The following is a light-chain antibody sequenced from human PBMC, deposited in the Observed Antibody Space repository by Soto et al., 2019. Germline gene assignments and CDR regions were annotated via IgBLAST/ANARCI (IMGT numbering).Light chain of an antibody. CDR1: QSVRNN. J-gene: IGKJ1*01. V-gene: IGKV3-15*01. CDR2: AVS. Sequence: DIVMTQSPVTLSVSPGEGATLFCRASQSVRNNLAWYQQKPGLAPRLLIYAVSTRATGVPARFSGNGSVTEFTLTISVLQSDDFALYYCQQYNKWPPWTFGQGTKVEIK. CDR3: QQYNKWPPWT.